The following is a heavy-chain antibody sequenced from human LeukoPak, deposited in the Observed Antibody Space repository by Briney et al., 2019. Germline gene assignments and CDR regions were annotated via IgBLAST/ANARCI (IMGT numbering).Heavy chain of an antibody. CDR1: GGSFSGYY. V-gene: IGHV4-34*01. J-gene: IGHJ4*02. CDR3: ARHEGIVVVPAVAFDY. D-gene: IGHD2-2*01. Sequence: PSETLSLTCAVYGGSFSGYYWSWIRQPPGKGLEWIGEINHSGSTNYNPSLKSRVTISVDTSKNQFSLKLNSVTAADTAVYYCARHEGIVVVPAVAFDYWGQGTLVTVSS. CDR2: INHSGST.